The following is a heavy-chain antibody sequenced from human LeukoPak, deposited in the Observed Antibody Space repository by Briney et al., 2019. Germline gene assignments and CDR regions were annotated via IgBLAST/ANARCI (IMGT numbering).Heavy chain of an antibody. CDR3: ARTERPYSSSWYKMGSGYYYMDV. V-gene: IGHV1-18*01. CDR1: GYTFTSYG. D-gene: IGHD6-13*01. CDR2: ISAYNGNT. J-gene: IGHJ6*03. Sequence: GASVKVSCKASGYTFTSYGISWVRQAPGQGLEWMGWISAYNGNTNYAQKLQGRVTMTTGTSTSTAYMELRSLRSDDTAVYYCARTERPYSSSWYKMGSGYYYMDVWGKGTTVTVSS.